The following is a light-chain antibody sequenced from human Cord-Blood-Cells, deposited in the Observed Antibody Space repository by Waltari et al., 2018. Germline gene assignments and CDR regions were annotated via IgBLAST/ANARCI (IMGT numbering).Light chain of an antibody. CDR1: QDISNY. J-gene: IGKJ4*01. Sequence: DIQTTQSPSSLSASVGDRVTITCQASQDISNYLNWYQRKPRKAPKLLTYDASNLETGVPSRFSGSGSGTDFTFTISSLQPEDIATYYCQQYDNLPLTFGGGTKVEIK. CDR3: QQYDNLPLT. CDR2: DAS. V-gene: IGKV1-33*01.